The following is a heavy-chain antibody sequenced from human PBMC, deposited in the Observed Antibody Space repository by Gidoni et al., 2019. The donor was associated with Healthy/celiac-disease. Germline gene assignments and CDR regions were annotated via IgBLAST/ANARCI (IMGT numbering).Heavy chain of an antibody. J-gene: IGHJ4*02. Sequence: QVQLVQAGDEGKKPGASVKVSCKASGYTLTSYYMHWVRQAPGQGLEWMGIINPSGGSTSYAQKFQGSVTMTRATSTSTVYMELSSLRSEDTAVYYCARDLDDSSGQPRDFSDYWGQGTLVTVSS. CDR1: GYTLTSYY. CDR3: ARDLDDSSGQPRDFSDY. V-gene: IGHV1-46*01. CDR2: INPSGGST. D-gene: IGHD3-22*01.